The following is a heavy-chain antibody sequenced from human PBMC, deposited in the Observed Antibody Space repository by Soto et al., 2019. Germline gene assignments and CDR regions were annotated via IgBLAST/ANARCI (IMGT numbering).Heavy chain of an antibody. Sequence: EVQLVESGGGLVKPGGSLRLSCAASGSTFSIAWMSCVRQAPGKGLEWVGRIYSKTDGGTTDYAAPVKGRFTISRDDSQNTLWLQMNSLKIEDTAVYYCTVYGGNGAFDSWGQGTLVTVSS. D-gene: IGHD4-17*01. J-gene: IGHJ4*02. V-gene: IGHV3-15*01. CDR1: GSTFSIAW. CDR3: TVYGGNGAFDS. CDR2: IYSKTDGGTT.